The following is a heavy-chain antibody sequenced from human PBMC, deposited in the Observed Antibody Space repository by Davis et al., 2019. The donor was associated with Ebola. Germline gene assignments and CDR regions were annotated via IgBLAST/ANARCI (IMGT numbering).Heavy chain of an antibody. CDR3: AKDTSNVWFDV. J-gene: IGHJ3*01. Sequence: GGSLRLSCAASGFTFSSYGMHWVRQAPGKGLEWVAVISYDGSNKYYADSVKGRFTISRDNSKNTLHLQRNSLRVEDTAIYYCAKDTSNVWFDVWGQGTMVTVSS. V-gene: IGHV3-30*18. D-gene: IGHD6-19*01. CDR2: ISYDGSNK. CDR1: GFTFSSYG.